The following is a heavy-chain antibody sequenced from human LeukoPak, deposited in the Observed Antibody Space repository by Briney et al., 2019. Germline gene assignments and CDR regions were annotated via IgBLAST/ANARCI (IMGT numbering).Heavy chain of an antibody. J-gene: IGHJ4*02. CDR3: AFSVGAPMGFDY. V-gene: IGHV1-2*02. CDR1: GYTFTGYY. D-gene: IGHD1-26*01. Sequence: GASVKVSCEASGYTFTGYYMHWVRQAPGQGLEWMGWINPNSGGTNYAQKFQGRVTVTRDTSISTAYMELSRLRSDDTAVYCCAFSVGAPMGFDYWGQGTLVTVSS. CDR2: INPNSGGT.